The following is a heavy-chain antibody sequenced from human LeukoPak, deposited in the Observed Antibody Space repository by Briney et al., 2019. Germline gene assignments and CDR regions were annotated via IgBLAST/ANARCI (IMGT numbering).Heavy chain of an antibody. J-gene: IGHJ4*02. CDR3: AHRYYSGWVFDY. D-gene: IGHD6-19*01. Sequence: ESGPTLVKPTQTLTLTCTFAGFSLSTSGVGVGWIRQPPGKALEWLALIYWDDDKRYSPSLKSRLTITKDTSKNQVVLTMTNMDPVDTATYYCAHRYYSGWVFDYWGQGTLVTVSS. CDR1: GFSLSTSGVG. CDR2: IYWDDDK. V-gene: IGHV2-5*02.